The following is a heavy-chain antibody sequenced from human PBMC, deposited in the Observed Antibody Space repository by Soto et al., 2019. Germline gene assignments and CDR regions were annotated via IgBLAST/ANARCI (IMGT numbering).Heavy chain of an antibody. CDR2: IYYSGSI. D-gene: IGHD3-3*02. CDR1: GGSISSYY. Sequence: PSETLSLTCTVSGGSISSYYWSWVRQPPGKGLEWIGYIYYSGSINYNPSLKSRVTISVDTSKNQFSLKLSSVTAADTAVYYCARGIFGYYGMDVWGQGTTVTVSS. CDR3: ARGIFGYYGMDV. J-gene: IGHJ6*02. V-gene: IGHV4-59*01.